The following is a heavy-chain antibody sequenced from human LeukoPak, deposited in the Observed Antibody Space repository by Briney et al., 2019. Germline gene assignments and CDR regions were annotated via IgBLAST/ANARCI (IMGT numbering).Heavy chain of an antibody. J-gene: IGHJ4*02. CDR1: GYTFTSYG. V-gene: IGHV1-18*01. Sequence: ASVKVSCKASGYTFTSYGISWVRQAPGQGLEWMGWISAYNGNTNYAQKLQGRVTMTTDTSTSTAYMELRSLRSDDTAVYYCASGDYGDLTAELDYWGQGTLVTVSS. CDR3: ASGDYGDLTAELDY. CDR2: ISAYNGNT. D-gene: IGHD4-17*01.